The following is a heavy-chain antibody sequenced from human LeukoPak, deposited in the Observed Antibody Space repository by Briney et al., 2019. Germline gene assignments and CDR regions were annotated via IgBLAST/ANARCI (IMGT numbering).Heavy chain of an antibody. Sequence: GGSLRLSCAASRFTFSSYGMHWVRQAPGKGLEWVAVISYDGSNKFYADSVRGRFTISRDNSKNTLFLQMNSLRPEDTAVYYCARGPDYDILADYFDYWGQGTLVTVSS. CDR3: ARGPDYDILADYFDY. CDR2: ISYDGSNK. J-gene: IGHJ4*02. D-gene: IGHD3-9*01. CDR1: RFTFSSYG. V-gene: IGHV3-30*19.